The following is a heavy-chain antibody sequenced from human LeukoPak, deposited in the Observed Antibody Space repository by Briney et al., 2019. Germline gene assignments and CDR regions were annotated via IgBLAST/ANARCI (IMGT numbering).Heavy chain of an antibody. CDR3: ARDRGSWYDYFYYGLDV. V-gene: IGHV3-74*01. J-gene: IGHJ6*02. D-gene: IGHD6-13*01. CDR2: INSDGSST. CDR1: GFIFSNYW. Sequence: GGSLRLSCAASGFIFSNYWMHWARQAPGKGLVWVPRINSDGSSTSYADSVKGRFTISRDNAKNTLYLQMNSLRAEDTAVYYCARDRGSWYDYFYYGLDVWGQGTTVTVSS.